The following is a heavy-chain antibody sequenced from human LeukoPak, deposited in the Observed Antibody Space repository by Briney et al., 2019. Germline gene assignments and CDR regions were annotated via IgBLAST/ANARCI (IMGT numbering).Heavy chain of an antibody. V-gene: IGHV4-59*01. Sequence: PSETLSLTCTVFGGSISGYYWTWIRQPPGKGLEWIGYVSYSGSTNYNPSLKSRISMSVDTSKNQFSLKLSSVTGADTAVYYCARGGYLPDYWGQGTLVTVSP. D-gene: IGHD3-16*02. CDR1: GGSISGYY. CDR3: ARGGYLPDY. CDR2: VSYSGST. J-gene: IGHJ4*02.